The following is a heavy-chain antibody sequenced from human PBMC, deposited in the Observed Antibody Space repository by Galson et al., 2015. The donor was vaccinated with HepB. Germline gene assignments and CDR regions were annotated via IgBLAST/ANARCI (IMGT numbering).Heavy chain of an antibody. V-gene: IGHV3-23*01. CDR1: GFTFNCYF. CDR2: ISGSGGST. J-gene: IGHJ3*02. Sequence: SLRLSCAASGFTFNCYFIHWVRQAPGKGLEWVSYISGSGGSTYYADSVQGRFTISRDNSKNTLYVQMNSLRAEDTAVYYCAKKYYDNSWGAFDIWGQGTMVTVSS. D-gene: IGHD3-22*01. CDR3: AKKYYDNSWGAFDI.